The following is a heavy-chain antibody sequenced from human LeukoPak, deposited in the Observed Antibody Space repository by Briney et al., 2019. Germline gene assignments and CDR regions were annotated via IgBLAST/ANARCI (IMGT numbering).Heavy chain of an antibody. CDR2: INHSGST. CDR3: ARGSVPAAMSLDY. J-gene: IGHJ4*02. CDR1: GGAFSGYY. Sequence: SETPSLTCAVYGGAFSGYYWSWIRQPPGKGVGGVGEINHSGSTNYNPSLKSRVTISVDTSKNQFSLKLSSVTAADTAVYYCARGSVPAAMSLDYWGQGTLVIVSS. V-gene: IGHV4-34*01. D-gene: IGHD2-2*01.